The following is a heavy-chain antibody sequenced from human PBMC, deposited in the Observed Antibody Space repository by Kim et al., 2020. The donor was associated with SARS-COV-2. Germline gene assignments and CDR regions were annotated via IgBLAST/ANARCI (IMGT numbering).Heavy chain of an antibody. CDR2: INPNSGGT. Sequence: ASVKVSCKASGYTFTGYYMHWVRQAPGQGLEWMRWINPNSGGTNYAQKFQGRVTMTRDTSISTAYMELSRLRSDDTAVYYCARGDLSDDAFDIWGQGTMVTVSS. J-gene: IGHJ3*02. CDR1: GYTFTGYY. CDR3: ARGDLSDDAFDI. V-gene: IGHV1-2*02.